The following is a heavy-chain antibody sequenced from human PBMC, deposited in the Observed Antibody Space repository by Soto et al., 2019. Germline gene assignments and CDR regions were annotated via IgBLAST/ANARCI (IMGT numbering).Heavy chain of an antibody. V-gene: IGHV3-23*01. J-gene: IGHJ2*01. CDR3: AKDLRGPEAGTWYFDL. D-gene: IGHD6-13*01. Sequence: EVQLLESGGGLVQPGGSLRLACAASGLTFSRYTMGWVRQAPGKGLEWVSAIIASGVITYYADSVKGRFTISRDNSNNTVYLHMNSLRAEDTAVYYCAKDLRGPEAGTWYFDLWGRGTLVTVSS. CDR2: IIASGVIT. CDR1: GLTFSRYT.